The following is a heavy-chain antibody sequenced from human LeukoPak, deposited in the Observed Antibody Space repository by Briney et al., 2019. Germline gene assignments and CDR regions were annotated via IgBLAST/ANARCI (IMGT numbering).Heavy chain of an antibody. CDR3: ARNDYSNYGYYYYYMDV. V-gene: IGHV3-48*03. J-gene: IGHJ6*03. Sequence: PGGSLRLSCAASGFTFSSYEMNWVRQAPGKGLEWVSYISSSGSTIYYADSVKGRFTISRDNAKNSLYLQMNSLRAEDTAVYYCARNDYSNYGYYYYYMDVWGKGTTVTVSS. CDR1: GFTFSSYE. D-gene: IGHD4-11*01. CDR2: ISSSGSTI.